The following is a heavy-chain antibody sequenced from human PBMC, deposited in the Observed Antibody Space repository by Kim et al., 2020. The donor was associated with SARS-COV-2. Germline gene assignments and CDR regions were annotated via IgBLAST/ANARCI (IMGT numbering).Heavy chain of an antibody. Sequence: SETLSLTCTVSGGSISSYYWSWIRQPPGKGLEWIGYIYYSGSTNYNPSLKSRVTISVDTSKNQFSLKLSSVTAADTAVYYCARGVEVPAAMSYGMDVWGQGTTVTVSS. V-gene: IGHV4-59*01. D-gene: IGHD2-2*01. CDR1: GGSISSYY. J-gene: IGHJ6*02. CDR2: IYYSGST. CDR3: ARGVEVPAAMSYGMDV.